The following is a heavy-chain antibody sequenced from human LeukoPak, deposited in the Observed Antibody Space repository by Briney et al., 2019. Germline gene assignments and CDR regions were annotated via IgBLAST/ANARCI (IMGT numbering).Heavy chain of an antibody. Sequence: GGSLRLSCAASGFTFSSYEMNWVRQAPGKGLEWVSYISSSGSTIYYADSVKGRFTISRDNAKNSLYLQMNSLRAEDTAVYYRARLGYSSSWYHDYWGQGTLVTVSS. CDR2: ISSSGSTI. CDR3: ARLGYSSSWYHDY. D-gene: IGHD6-13*01. CDR1: GFTFSSYE. J-gene: IGHJ4*02. V-gene: IGHV3-48*03.